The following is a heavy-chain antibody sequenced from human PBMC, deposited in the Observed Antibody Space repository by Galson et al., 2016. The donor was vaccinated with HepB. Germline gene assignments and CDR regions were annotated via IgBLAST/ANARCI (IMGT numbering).Heavy chain of an antibody. Sequence: SLRLSCATSGFSFNDHYMDWVRQTPGKGLEWVGRTRNDRYGYTTQNAASGEGRFTITRDDSKNSVYLQMDSLKTEDTAVYYCAKATADYYDSTGLYPGHFFDYWGQGTLVTVSS. J-gene: IGHJ4*02. CDR1: GFSFNDHY. CDR3: AKATADYYDSTGLYPGHFFDY. CDR2: TRNDRYGYTT. V-gene: IGHV3-72*01. D-gene: IGHD3-22*01.